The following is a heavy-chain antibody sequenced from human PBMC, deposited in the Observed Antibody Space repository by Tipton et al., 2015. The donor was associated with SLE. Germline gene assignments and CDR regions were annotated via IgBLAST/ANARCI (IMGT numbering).Heavy chain of an antibody. CDR2: IYYSGST. J-gene: IGHJ3*02. D-gene: IGHD3-9*01. CDR3: ARLPDLGILTGSDAFDI. CDR1: GGSISIGGYY. Sequence: TLSLTCSVSGGSISIGGYYWSWIRQPPGKGLEWIGYIYYSGSTNYNPSLKSRVTISVDTSKNQFSLKLSSVTAADTAVYYCARLPDLGILTGSDAFDIWGQGTMVTVSS. V-gene: IGHV4-61*08.